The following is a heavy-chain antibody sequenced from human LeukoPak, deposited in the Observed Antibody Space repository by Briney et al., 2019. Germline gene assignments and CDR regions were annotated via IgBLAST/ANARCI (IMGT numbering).Heavy chain of an antibody. Sequence: GGSLRLSCAASGFTVSSSYMSWVRQAPGKGLEWVAVISYDGSNKYYADSVKGRFTISRDNAKNTLYLQMNSLRAEDTAVYYCAKDHGGYTYYYYYGMDVWGRGTTVTVSS. CDR1: GFTVSSSY. V-gene: IGHV3-30*18. CDR3: AKDHGGYTYYYYYGMDV. J-gene: IGHJ6*02. D-gene: IGHD5-12*01. CDR2: ISYDGSNK.